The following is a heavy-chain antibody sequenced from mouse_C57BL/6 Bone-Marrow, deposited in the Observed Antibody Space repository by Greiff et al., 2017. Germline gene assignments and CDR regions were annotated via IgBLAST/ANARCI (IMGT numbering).Heavy chain of an antibody. J-gene: IGHJ1*03. V-gene: IGHV5-17*01. Sequence: DVKLVASGGGLVKPGGSLKLSCAASGFTFSDYGMHWVRQAPGQGLEWVGYISSGSSTIYYADKVKGRFTISRDNAKNTLFMQMISLRSEDTAVYYCARRATVVATAFDVWGTGTTVTVSS. D-gene: IGHD1-1*01. CDR3: ARRATVVATAFDV. CDR2: ISSGSSTI. CDR1: GFTFSDYG.